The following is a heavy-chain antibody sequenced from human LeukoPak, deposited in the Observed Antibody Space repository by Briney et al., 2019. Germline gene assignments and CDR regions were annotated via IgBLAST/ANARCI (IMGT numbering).Heavy chain of an antibody. CDR2: IIPIFGTA. V-gene: IGHV1-69*13. CDR1: GGTFSSYA. CDR3: ARDRYGVDGYEYYFDY. Sequence: GASVKVSCKASGGTFSSYAISWVRQAPGQGLEWMGGIIPIFGTANHAQKFQGRVTITADESTSTAYMELSSLRSEDTAVYYCARDRYGVDGYEYYFDYWGQGTLVTVSS. J-gene: IGHJ4*02. D-gene: IGHD5-24*01.